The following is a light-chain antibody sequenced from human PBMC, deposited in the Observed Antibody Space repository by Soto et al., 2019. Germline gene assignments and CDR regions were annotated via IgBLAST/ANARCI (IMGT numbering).Light chain of an antibody. CDR2: TAS. V-gene: IGKV1-12*01. CDR3: QQTDSFPIT. Sequence: QMSQSPFYPSASVGAPGSIPCLTSHDINTWLAWYQQKPGKAPNLLIYTASNVQSGVPARFSGSGSGTHFTLTISSLQPEDFGTYYCQQTDSFPITFGQGTRLEIK. J-gene: IGKJ5*01. CDR1: HDINTW.